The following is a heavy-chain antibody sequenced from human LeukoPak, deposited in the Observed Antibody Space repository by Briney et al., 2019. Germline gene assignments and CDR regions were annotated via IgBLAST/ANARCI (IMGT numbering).Heavy chain of an antibody. J-gene: IGHJ4*02. CDR1: GCSISSYY. D-gene: IGHD3-3*01. V-gene: IGHV4-59*01. Sequence: SETLSLTCTVSGCSISSYYWSWIRQPPGKGLEWIGYIYYSGSTNYNPSLKSRVTISVDTSKNQFSLKLSSVTAADTAVYYCARTYYDFWSGHRYYFDYWGQGTLVTVSS. CDR3: ARTYYDFWSGHRYYFDY. CDR2: IYYSGST.